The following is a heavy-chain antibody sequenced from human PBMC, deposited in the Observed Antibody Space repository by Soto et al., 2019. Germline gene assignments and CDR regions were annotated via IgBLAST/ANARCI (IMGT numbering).Heavy chain of an antibody. CDR3: ARDGGNLDSSGYYPPAADY. CDR1: GYTFTSYA. Sequence: QVQLVQSGAEVKKPGASVKVSCKASGYTFTSYAMHWVRQAPGQRLEWMGWINAGNGNTKYSQKFQGRVTITRDTSASTAYMELSSLRSEDTAVYYCARDGGNLDSSGYYPPAADYWGQGTLVTVSS. V-gene: IGHV1-3*01. CDR2: INAGNGNT. D-gene: IGHD3-22*01. J-gene: IGHJ4*02.